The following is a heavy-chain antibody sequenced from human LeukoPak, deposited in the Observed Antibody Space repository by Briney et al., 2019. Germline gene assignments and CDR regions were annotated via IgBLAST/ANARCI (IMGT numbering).Heavy chain of an antibody. CDR1: GGSFSDYY. CDR3: ARKVAGIARTYYFDY. Sequence: PSETLSLTCAVYGGSFSDYYWVWIRQPPGKGLEWIGEINHSGSTNYNPSLKSRVTISVDTSKNQFSLKLSSVTAADTAVYYCARKVAGIARTYYFDYWGQGTLVTVSS. V-gene: IGHV4-34*01. J-gene: IGHJ4*02. D-gene: IGHD6-19*01. CDR2: INHSGST.